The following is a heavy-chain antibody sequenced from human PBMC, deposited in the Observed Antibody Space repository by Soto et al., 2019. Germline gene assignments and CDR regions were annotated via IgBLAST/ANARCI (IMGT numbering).Heavy chain of an antibody. J-gene: IGHJ1*01. D-gene: IGHD3-16*01. V-gene: IGHV3-30*19. CDR1: GFTFRSYV. CDR2: TSYDGSGK. Sequence: QVELVESGGGVVQPGTSLRLSCVGSGFTFRSYVIHWVRQAPGKGLEWVALTSYDGSGKYYGDSVRGRFTISRDNSRNTVDLQMNSLRLEDTAIYYCARWGTTGGLDVWGQGTLVYVSS. CDR3: ARWGTTGGLDV.